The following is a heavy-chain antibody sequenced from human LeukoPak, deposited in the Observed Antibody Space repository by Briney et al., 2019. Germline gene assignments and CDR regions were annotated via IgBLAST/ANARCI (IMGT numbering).Heavy chain of an antibody. V-gene: IGHV4-38-2*02. CDR1: GYSISSGYY. D-gene: IGHD3-22*01. CDR3: ARDSDSSGYYSAY. CDR2: IYHSGST. Sequence: PSETLSLTCTVSGYSISSGYYWGWIRQPPGKGLEWIGSIYHSGSTYYNPSLKSRVTISVDTSKNQFSLKLSSVTAADTAVYYCARDSDSSGYYSAYWGQGTLVTVSS. J-gene: IGHJ4*02.